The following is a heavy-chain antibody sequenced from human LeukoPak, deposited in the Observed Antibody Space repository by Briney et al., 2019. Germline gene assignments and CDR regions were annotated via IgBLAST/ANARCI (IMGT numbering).Heavy chain of an antibody. CDR2: INQYGGER. J-gene: IGHJ4*02. CDR3: ARDQGSGYDH. Sequence: GGSLRLSCAASGLNLREYWMSWVRQTPGKGLEWVASINQYGGERQYVDSVKGRFTISRDSAENSLFLQMSSLRAEDTAVYYCARDQGSGYDHWGQGTLVTVSS. V-gene: IGHV3-7*03. D-gene: IGHD6-19*01. CDR1: GLNLREYW.